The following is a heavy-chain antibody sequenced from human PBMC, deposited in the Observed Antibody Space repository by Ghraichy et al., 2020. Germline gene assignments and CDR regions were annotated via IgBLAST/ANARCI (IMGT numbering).Heavy chain of an antibody. D-gene: IGHD2-2*01. CDR2: IWYDGSNK. Sequence: GGSLRLSCAASGFTFSSYGMHWVRQAPGKGLEWVAVIWYDGSNKYYADSVKGRFTISRDNSKNTLYLQMNSLRAEDTAVYYCARSHCPSSTSCRVGYAFDIWGQGTMVTVSS. CDR3: ARSHCPSSTSCRVGYAFDI. CDR1: GFTFSSYG. J-gene: IGHJ3*02. V-gene: IGHV3-33*01.